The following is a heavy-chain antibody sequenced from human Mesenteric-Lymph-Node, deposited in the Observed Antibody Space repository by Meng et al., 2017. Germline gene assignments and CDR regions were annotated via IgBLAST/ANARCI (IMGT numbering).Heavy chain of an antibody. D-gene: IGHD3-3*01. J-gene: IGHJ6*02. V-gene: IGHV3-21*01. CDR1: GFTFSSYS. Sequence: GESLKISCAASGFTFSSYSMNWVRQAPGKGLEWVSSISSSSSYIYYADSVKGRFTISRDNSKNTLYLQMNSLRAEDTAVYYCAKTYDFWTHLGMDVWGQGTTVTVSS. CDR2: ISSSSSYI. CDR3: AKTYDFWTHLGMDV.